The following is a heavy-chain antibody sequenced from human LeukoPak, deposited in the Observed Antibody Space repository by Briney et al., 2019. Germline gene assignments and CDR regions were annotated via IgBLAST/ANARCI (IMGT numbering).Heavy chain of an antibody. Sequence: ASVKVSCKASGGTFISYAISWVRQAPGQGLEWMGGIIPIFGTANYAQKFQGRVTITADESTSTAYMELSSLRPEDTAVYYCARGGLTTVTYADYWGQGTLVTVSS. J-gene: IGHJ4*02. CDR3: ARGGLTTVTYADY. CDR1: GGTFISYA. CDR2: IIPIFGTA. V-gene: IGHV1-69*13. D-gene: IGHD4-17*01.